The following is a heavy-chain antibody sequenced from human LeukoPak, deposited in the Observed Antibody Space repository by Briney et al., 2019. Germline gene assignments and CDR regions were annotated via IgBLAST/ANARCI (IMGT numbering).Heavy chain of an antibody. CDR3: ARVGYYYDSSGPFDY. J-gene: IGHJ4*02. CDR1: GFTFSSYA. D-gene: IGHD3-22*01. V-gene: IGHV3-30*04. CDR2: ISYDGSNK. Sequence: GGSLRLSCAASGFTFSSYAMHWDRQAPGKGLEWVAVISYDGSNKYYADSVKGRFTISRDNSKNTLYLQMNNLRAEDTAVYYCARVGYYYDSSGPFDYWGQGTLVTVSS.